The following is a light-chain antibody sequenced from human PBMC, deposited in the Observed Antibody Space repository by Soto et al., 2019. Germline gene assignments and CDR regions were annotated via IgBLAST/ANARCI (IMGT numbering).Light chain of an antibody. V-gene: IGLV2-8*01. CDR2: EVS. J-gene: IGLJ3*02. Sequence: QSALTQPPSSSGSPGQSVTISCTGTSSDVGGYNYVSWYQQHPGKAPKLMIYEVSKRPSGVPDRFSGSKSGNTASLTVSGPQAEDEADYYCNSYAGSKNRVFGGGTKLTVL. CDR3: NSYAGSKNRV. CDR1: SSDVGGYNY.